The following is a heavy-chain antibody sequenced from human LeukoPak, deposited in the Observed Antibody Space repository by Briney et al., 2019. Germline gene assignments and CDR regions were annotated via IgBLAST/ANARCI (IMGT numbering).Heavy chain of an antibody. CDR1: GGSFSGYH. V-gene: IGHV4-34*01. J-gene: IGHJ6*03. CDR3: GRDALVGYFSYYYMDV. Sequence: PSETLSLTCAVYGGSFSGYHWSWIRQPPGKGLEWIGEINHRGSTNYNLSLKSRVTISIDTSKNQFSLKLSSVTAADTAVYYCGRDALVGYFSYYYMDVLGKGTTVTVSS. CDR2: INHRGST. D-gene: IGHD2-15*01.